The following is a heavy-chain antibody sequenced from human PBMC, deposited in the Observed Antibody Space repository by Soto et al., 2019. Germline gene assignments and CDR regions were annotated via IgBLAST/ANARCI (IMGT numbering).Heavy chain of an antibody. CDR2: INSVGSST. V-gene: IGHV3-74*01. J-gene: IGHJ4*02. CDR3: AKYNYYAGN. D-gene: IGHD3-22*01. Sequence: EVQLVESGGGLVQPGGSLRLSCAASGFTFSTYWMHWVRQAPGKGLVWVSRINSVGSSTVYADSVKCRFTISRDKAKNTLYMQMSSLRAAHTGVYFFAKYNYYAGNWAQGTMVTV. CDR1: GFTFSTYW.